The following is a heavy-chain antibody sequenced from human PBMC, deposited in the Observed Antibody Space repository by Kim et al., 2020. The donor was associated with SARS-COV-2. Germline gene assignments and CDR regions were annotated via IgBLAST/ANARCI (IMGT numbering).Heavy chain of an antibody. CDR3: ARVPGSGSYYNKNWYFDL. Sequence: GGSLRLSCAASGFTVSSNYMSWVRQAPGKGLEWVSVIYSGGSTNYSDSVKGRFTISRDNSKNTLYLQMNSLRAEDTAVYYCARVPGSGSYYNKNWYFDLWGRGTLVTVSS. J-gene: IGHJ2*01. CDR1: GFTVSSNY. D-gene: IGHD3-10*01. V-gene: IGHV3-53*01. CDR2: IYSGGST.